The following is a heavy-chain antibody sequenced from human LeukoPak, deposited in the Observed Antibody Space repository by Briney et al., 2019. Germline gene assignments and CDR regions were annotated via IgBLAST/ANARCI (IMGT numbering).Heavy chain of an antibody. CDR2: ISSSGSTI. Sequence: GGSLRLSCAASGFTFRDYYMSWLRQAPGKGLEWVSYISSSGSTIYYADSVKGRFTISRDNAKNSLYLQMNSLRAEDTAVYYCARLAYSSSWHDYYYMDVWGKGTTVTVSS. V-gene: IGHV3-11*04. CDR1: GFTFRDYY. D-gene: IGHD6-13*01. CDR3: ARLAYSSSWHDYYYMDV. J-gene: IGHJ6*03.